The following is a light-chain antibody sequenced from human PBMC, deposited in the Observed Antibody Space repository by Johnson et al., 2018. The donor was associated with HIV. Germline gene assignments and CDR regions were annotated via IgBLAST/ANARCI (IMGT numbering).Light chain of an antibody. V-gene: IGLV1-51*01. CDR3: GTGDSSLRTGF. CDR2: DNN. Sequence: QSVLTQPPSVSAAPGQKVTISCSGSSSNIGNNYVSWYQQLPGTAPKLLIYDNNKRPSGIPDRFSGSKSGTSATLAFNGLQTGAEADYYCGTGDSSLRTGFFGTGTKVTVL. J-gene: IGLJ1*01. CDR1: SSNIGNNY.